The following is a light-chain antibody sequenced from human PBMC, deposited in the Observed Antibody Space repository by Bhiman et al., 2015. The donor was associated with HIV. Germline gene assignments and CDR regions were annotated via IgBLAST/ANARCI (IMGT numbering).Light chain of an antibody. J-gene: IGLJ3*02. CDR1: SSDVGGYKY. V-gene: IGLV2-14*03. Sequence: QSALTQPASVSGSPGQSITISCTGTSSDVGGYKYVSWYQQHPGKAPKLIIYDVNKRPSGISSRFSGSKSGNMASLTISGLQADDEAAYYCSSYRGYTYLVFGGGTKLTVL. CDR3: SSYRGYTYLV. CDR2: DVN.